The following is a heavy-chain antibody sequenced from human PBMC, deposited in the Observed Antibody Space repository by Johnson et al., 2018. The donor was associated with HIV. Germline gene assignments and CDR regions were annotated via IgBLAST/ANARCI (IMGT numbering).Heavy chain of an antibody. CDR2: IKSKTDGGTT. V-gene: IGHV3-15*01. Sequence: VHLVESGGGLVKPGESLRLSCAASGFSFSNAWMNWVRQAPGKGLEWVGRIKSKTDGGTTDYAAPVKGRFTLSRDDSKNTLFLQMNSLKTEDTALYFCTTLPPTWRAFHIWGQGTMVTVSS. J-gene: IGHJ3*02. CDR1: GFSFSNAW. D-gene: IGHD4-11*01. CDR3: TTLPPTWRAFHI.